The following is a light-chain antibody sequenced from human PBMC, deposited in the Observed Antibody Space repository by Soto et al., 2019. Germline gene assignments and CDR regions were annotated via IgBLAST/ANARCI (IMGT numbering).Light chain of an antibody. CDR1: QRVSSKY. CDR3: QQYGSSLFT. Sequence: DIVLTQSPGTLSLSPGERATLSCRASQRVSSKYLAWYQQKPGQPPRVLIYGTSIRATGIPERFSGGGSGTDFTLTITRLEPEDFAVYYCQQYGSSLFTFGPGTKVDFK. V-gene: IGKV3-20*01. CDR2: GTS. J-gene: IGKJ3*01.